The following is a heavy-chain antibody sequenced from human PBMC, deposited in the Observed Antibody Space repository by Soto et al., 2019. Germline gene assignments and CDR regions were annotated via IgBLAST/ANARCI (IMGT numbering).Heavy chain of an antibody. V-gene: IGHV3-74*03. J-gene: IGHJ4*02. CDR2: IKSDGSGT. Sequence: PGGSLRLSCAASGFTFSGYWMHWVRQAPGKGLEWVSRIKSDGSGTTYADSVKGRFSISRDNAKNTVYLQMDSLRVEDTAVYYCGRSEIFVRRVPYEYWGQGTPVTVSS. D-gene: IGHD3-10*02. CDR1: GFTFSGYW. CDR3: GRSEIFVRRVPYEY.